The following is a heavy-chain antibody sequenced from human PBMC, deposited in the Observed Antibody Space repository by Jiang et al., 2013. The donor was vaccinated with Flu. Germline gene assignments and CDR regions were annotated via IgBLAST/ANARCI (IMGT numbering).Heavy chain of an antibody. CDR3: ARGSGGSYYGGAYYFDY. CDR1: GYTFTTYG. D-gene: IGHD1-26*01. Sequence: SGAEVKKPGASVKVSCKASGYTFTTYGIIWVRQAPGHGLEWVGWISAHNGNTNYAQKLQGRVTMTIDTSTSAAYMELRSLRSDDTAVYYCARGSGGSYYGGAYYFDYWGQGTLVTVSS. J-gene: IGHJ4*02. V-gene: IGHV1-18*01. CDR2: ISAHNGNT.